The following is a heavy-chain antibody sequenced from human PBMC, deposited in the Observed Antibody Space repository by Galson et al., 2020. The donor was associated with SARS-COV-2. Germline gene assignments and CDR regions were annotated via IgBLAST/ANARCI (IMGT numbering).Heavy chain of an antibody. Sequence: GGSLRLSCAASGFTFSSYSMNWVRQAPGKGLEWVSSISSSSSYIYYADSVKGRFTISRDNAKNSLYLQMNSLRAEDTAVYYCARDWVATNLLDYWGQGTLVTVSS. CDR2: ISSSSSYI. CDR1: GFTFSSYS. V-gene: IGHV3-21*01. CDR3: ARDWVATNLLDY. J-gene: IGHJ4*02. D-gene: IGHD5-12*01.